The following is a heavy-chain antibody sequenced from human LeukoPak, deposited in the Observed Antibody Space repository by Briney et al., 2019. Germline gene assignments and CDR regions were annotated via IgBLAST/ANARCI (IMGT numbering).Heavy chain of an antibody. CDR1: GYTFTGYY. CDR2: INPNSGNT. J-gene: IGHJ4*02. V-gene: IGHV1-8*02. CDR3: ARARQFDY. Sequence: ASVKVSCKASGYTFTGYYMHWVRQAPGQGLEWMGWINPNSGNTGYAQKFQGRVTMTRNTSISTAYMELSSLRSEDTAVYYCARARQFDYWGQGTLVTVSS.